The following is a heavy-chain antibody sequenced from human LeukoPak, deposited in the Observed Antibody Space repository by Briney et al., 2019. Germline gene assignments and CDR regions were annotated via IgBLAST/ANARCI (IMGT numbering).Heavy chain of an antibody. CDR3: ARGDDGYGPYFDY. CDR1: GGSISSYY. J-gene: IGHJ4*02. Sequence: SETLSLTCTVSGGSISSYYWSWIRQPPGKGLEWIGYIYYSGSTNYNPSLKSRVTISVDTSKNQFSLKLSSVTAADTAVYYCARGDDGYGPYFDYWGQGTWSPSPQ. D-gene: IGHD5-18*01. CDR2: IYYSGST. V-gene: IGHV4-59*01.